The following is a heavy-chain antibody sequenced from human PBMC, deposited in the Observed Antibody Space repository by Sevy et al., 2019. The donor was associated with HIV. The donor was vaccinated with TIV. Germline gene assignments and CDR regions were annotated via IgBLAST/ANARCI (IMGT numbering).Heavy chain of an antibody. V-gene: IGHV3-23*01. Sequence: GGSLRLSCAASGFTFSSYAMSWVRQAPGKGLEWVSAISGSGGSTYYADSVKGRFTISRDNSKNTLYLQMNSLRAEDTAVCYCAKDGAIVVVPAAIPVGWFDPWGQGTLVTVSS. J-gene: IGHJ5*02. CDR1: GFTFSSYA. CDR2: ISGSGGST. D-gene: IGHD2-2*02. CDR3: AKDGAIVVVPAAIPVGWFDP.